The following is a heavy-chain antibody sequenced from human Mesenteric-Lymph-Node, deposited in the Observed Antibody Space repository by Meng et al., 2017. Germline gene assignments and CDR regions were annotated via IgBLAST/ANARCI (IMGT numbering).Heavy chain of an antibody. D-gene: IGHD3-3*01. Sequence: EVQLCESGGGLVQSGGSLRLLCAASGFTFISYAMNWVRQAPGKGLDWVSAISGSGGSTYYAESVKGRFTISRDNSKNTLYLQMNSLRAEDTAVYHCARGEWFSDYWGQGSLVTVSS. V-gene: IGHV3-23*01. CDR2: ISGSGGST. CDR1: GFTFISYA. CDR3: ARGEWFSDY. J-gene: IGHJ4*02.